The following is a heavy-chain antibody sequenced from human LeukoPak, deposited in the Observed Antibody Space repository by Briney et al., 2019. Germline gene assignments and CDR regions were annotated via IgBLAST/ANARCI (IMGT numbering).Heavy chain of an antibody. CDR3: ARDGFTVGYYYDSSGYYFIDY. D-gene: IGHD3-22*01. J-gene: IGHJ4*02. Sequence: ASVKVSCKASGYTFTGYYMHWVRQAPGQGLEWMGWINPNSGGTSYAQKFQGRVTMTRDTSISTAYMELSSLRSEDTAVYYCARDGFTVGYYYDSSGYYFIDYWGQGTLVTVSS. CDR2: INPNSGGT. V-gene: IGHV1-2*02. CDR1: GYTFTGYY.